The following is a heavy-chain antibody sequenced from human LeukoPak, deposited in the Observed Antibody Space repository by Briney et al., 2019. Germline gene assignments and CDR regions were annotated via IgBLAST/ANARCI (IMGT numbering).Heavy chain of an antibody. CDR1: GVSISRFY. CDR3: VQTTGWPGFDY. V-gene: IGHV4-4*09. CDR2: IYNGVPP. J-gene: IGHJ4*02. D-gene: IGHD6-19*01. Sequence: PSETLSLTCTTSGVSISRFYWSWVRQPPGKGLEWIGNIYNGVPPFFNPSLKRRVTISVETSRRQFSLELASVTAADTAVYDCVQTTGWPGFDYWGQGILVTVSS.